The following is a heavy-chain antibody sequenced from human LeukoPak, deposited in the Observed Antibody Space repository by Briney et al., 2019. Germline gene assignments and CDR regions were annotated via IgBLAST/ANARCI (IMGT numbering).Heavy chain of an antibody. CDR3: ARAYYYDSSGYYPFDY. D-gene: IGHD3-22*01. CDR2: IIPIFGTA. CDR1: GGTLSSYA. Sequence: SVKVSCKASGGTLSSYAISWVRQAPGQGLEWMGGIIPIFGTANYAQKFQGRVTITADESTSTAYMELSSLRSEDTAVYYCARAYYYDSSGYYPFDYWGQGTLVTVSS. J-gene: IGHJ4*02. V-gene: IGHV1-69*01.